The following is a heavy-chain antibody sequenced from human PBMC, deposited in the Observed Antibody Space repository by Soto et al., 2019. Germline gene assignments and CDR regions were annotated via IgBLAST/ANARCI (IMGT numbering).Heavy chain of an antibody. J-gene: IGHJ4*02. D-gene: IGHD3-16*01. Sequence: PSETLSLTCEVSGGSLTGYYWIWDRQTPGKGLEWIGEINDSGTTYYNPSFKSRLTISINTAKRQISLRLTSVTAADTGVYYCQGGDFWGQGTRVTGS. CDR2: INDSGTT. V-gene: IGHV4-34*01. CDR1: GGSLTGYY. CDR3: QGGDF.